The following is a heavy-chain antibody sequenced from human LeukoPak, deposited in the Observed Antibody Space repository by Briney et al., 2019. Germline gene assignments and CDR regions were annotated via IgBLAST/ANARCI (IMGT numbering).Heavy chain of an antibody. CDR3: ARRVAAGGTCMGY. CDR1: GYSLTSYD. V-gene: IGHV1-8*01. D-gene: IGHD6-13*01. CDR2: MNPNSGNT. J-gene: IGHJ4*02. Sequence: EAPVKVSCKASGYSLTSYDINWVRQATGQGLEWMGWMNPNSGNTGSAQKFQGRVTMTRNTSISTAYMELSNLRSEDTAVYYCARRVAAGGTCMGYWGQGTLVTVSS.